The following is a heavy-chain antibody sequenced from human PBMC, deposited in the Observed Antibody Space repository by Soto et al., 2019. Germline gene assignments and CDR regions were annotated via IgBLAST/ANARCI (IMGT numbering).Heavy chain of an antibody. V-gene: IGHV3-15*01. CDR3: TTDPTQYSGNWNPLDY. Sequence: GGSLRLSCAASGFTFSNAWMSWVRQAPGKGLEWVGRIKSKTDGGTTDYAAPVKGRFTISRDDSKNTLYLQMNSLKTEDTAVYYCTTDPTQYSGNWNPLDYWGQGTLVTVSS. D-gene: IGHD1-20*01. CDR1: GFTFSNAW. J-gene: IGHJ4*02. CDR2: IKSKTDGGTT.